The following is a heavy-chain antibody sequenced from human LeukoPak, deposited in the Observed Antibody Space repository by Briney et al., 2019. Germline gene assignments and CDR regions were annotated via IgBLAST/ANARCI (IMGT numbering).Heavy chain of an antibody. CDR3: AKDPNGDFVGTFDS. V-gene: IGHV3-23*01. CDR2: ITGSGHVG. J-gene: IGHJ6*02. D-gene: IGHD4-17*01. Sequence: GGSLRLSCAVSGITLSNYAMVWVRQAPGRGLEWVSGITGSGHVGYYADSVKDRFAISRDNSKNTLYPQMTSLRAEDAAIYYCAKDPNGDFVGTFDSWGQGTSVTVSS. CDR1: GITLSNYA.